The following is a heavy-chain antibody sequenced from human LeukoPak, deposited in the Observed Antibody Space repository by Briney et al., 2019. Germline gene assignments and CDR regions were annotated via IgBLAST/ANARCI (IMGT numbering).Heavy chain of an antibody. D-gene: IGHD6-19*01. CDR1: GFTFSSYG. J-gene: IGHJ4*02. Sequence: NPGGSLRLSCAASGFTFSSYGMQWVRQASGKGLEWVAVIWYDGSNKYYADSVKGRFTISRDNSKNTLYLQMNSLRAEDTAVYYCARDRVAGVDYWGQGTLVTVSS. V-gene: IGHV3-33*01. CDR2: IWYDGSNK. CDR3: ARDRVAGVDY.